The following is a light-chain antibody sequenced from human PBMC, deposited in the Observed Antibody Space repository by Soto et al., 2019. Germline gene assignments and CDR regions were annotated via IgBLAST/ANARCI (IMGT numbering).Light chain of an antibody. CDR1: QGISSY. Sequence: IKLTQSPSPLSATVGDTDTIASRASQGISSYLAWYQQKPGKAPKPLIYAASTLQSGVPSRFSGSGSGTDFTLTFSTLQPEDIATYYCQQLKSYPLTCGGGTKVDIK. J-gene: IGKJ4*01. CDR2: AAS. V-gene: IGKV1-9*01. CDR3: QQLKSYPLT.